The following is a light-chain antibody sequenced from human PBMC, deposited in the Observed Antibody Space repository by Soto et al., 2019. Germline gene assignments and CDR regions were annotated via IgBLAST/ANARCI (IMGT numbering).Light chain of an antibody. CDR1: QSISTY. CDR2: AAS. CDR3: QQTYNTPRT. V-gene: IGKV1-39*01. Sequence: DIQTTQSPSSLSASVGDRVTITCRASQSISTYLNWYQQKPGKAPNLLIFAASSLLSGVPSRFSGSGSGTDFTLTISSLQPEDFATYYCQQTYNTPRTFGQGTK. J-gene: IGKJ1*01.